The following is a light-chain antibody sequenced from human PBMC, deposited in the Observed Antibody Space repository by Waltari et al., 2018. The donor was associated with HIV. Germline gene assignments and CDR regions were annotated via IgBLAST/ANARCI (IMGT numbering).Light chain of an antibody. CDR2: GKN. CDR3: NSWDTNPEGVV. J-gene: IGLJ3*02. CDR1: SLRNYY. V-gene: IGLV3-19*01. Sequence: SELTQDPAVSVALGQTVRITCQGDSLRNYYATWYQQKPGQAPVLVNYGKNNRPPGIPDRFSGSSSGNTASLTITATQADDEADYYCNSWDTNPEGVVFGGGTKLTVL.